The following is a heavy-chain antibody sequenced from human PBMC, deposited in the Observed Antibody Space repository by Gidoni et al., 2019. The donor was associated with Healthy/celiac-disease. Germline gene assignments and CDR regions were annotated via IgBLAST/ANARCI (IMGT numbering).Heavy chain of an antibody. D-gene: IGHD3-3*01. CDR3: AKSSHVIYDFWSGYLTDHYYYYMDV. Sequence: EVQLLASGGGLVQPGGSLRLSCAASGFTFSSYAMSWVRQAPGKGLEWVSAISGSGGSTYYADSVKGRFTISRDNSKNTLYLQMNSLRAEDTAVYYCAKSSHVIYDFWSGYLTDHYYYYMDVWGKGTTVTVSS. CDR2: ISGSGGST. J-gene: IGHJ6*03. V-gene: IGHV3-23*01. CDR1: GFTFSSYA.